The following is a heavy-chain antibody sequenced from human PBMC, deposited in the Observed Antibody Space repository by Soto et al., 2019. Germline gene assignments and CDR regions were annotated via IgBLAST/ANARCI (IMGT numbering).Heavy chain of an antibody. V-gene: IGHV1-69*13. Sequence: VKVSCKASGGTFSSYAISWVRQAPGQGLEWMGGIIPIFGTANYAQKFQGRVTITADESTSTAYMELSSLRSEDTAVYYCAREAVGTIFSAPYYYYGMDVWGQGTTVTVSS. CDR3: AREAVGTIFSAPYYYYGMDV. J-gene: IGHJ6*02. CDR2: IIPIFGTA. D-gene: IGHD3-9*01. CDR1: GGTFSSYA.